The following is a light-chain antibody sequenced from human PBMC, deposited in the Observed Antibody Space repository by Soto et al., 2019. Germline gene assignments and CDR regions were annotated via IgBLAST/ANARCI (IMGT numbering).Light chain of an antibody. J-gene: IGKJ5*01. CDR2: DVS. CDR1: QDIRGA. V-gene: IGKV1-13*02. CDR3: QQFNTYPIT. Sequence: AIQLTQSPSSLSASVGDRVTITCRASQDIRGALAWYQQKPGKPPKLLIFDVSSLQSGVPSRFSGSGSVTDFTLTISSLQAEDFATYYCQQFNTYPITCGQGTRLEIK.